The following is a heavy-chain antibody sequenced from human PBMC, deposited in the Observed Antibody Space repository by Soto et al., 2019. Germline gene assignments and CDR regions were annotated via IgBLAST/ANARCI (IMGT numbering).Heavy chain of an antibody. D-gene: IGHD6-25*01. J-gene: IGHJ4*01. CDR1: GFTFSDYD. CDR2: IGTTGET. V-gene: IGHV3-13*01. Sequence: GGTLRLSCLVAGFTFSDYDMHWVRQEAGKALEWVGAIGTTGETYSPESMEGRFTISRENVKNSLYLQISSLRAGDTAVYFCARARSGWHAGMDFWGRGTLVTVSS. CDR3: ARARSGWHAGMDF.